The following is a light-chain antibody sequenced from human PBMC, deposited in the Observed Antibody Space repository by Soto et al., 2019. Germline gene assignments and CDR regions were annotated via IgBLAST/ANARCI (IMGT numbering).Light chain of an antibody. CDR2: EVN. CDR3: SSYAGGNTFV. V-gene: IGLV2-8*01. J-gene: IGLJ1*01. CDR1: SSDVGAYNY. Sequence: QSVLTQPPSASGSPGQSVTISCTRTSSDVGAYNYVSWYQQHPGRAPKLLIFEVNKRPSGVPDRFSGSKSGNTASLTVSGLQAEDEADYYCSSYAGGNTFVFGTGTKSPS.